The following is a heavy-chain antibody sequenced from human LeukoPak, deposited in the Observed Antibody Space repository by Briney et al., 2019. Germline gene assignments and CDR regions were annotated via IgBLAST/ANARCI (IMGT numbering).Heavy chain of an antibody. CDR1: GFIFSNYA. V-gene: IGHV3-23*01. J-gene: IGHJ5*01. D-gene: IGHD6-13*01. CDR3: AKQSSPTYSSSWFDY. CDR2: IGGSGGNI. Sequence: GGSLRLSCAASGFIFSNYAMGWDRQAPGKGLEWVSGIGGSGGNIYYADSVKGRFTSSRDNSKNTLYLQMNSLRAEVTAVYYCAKQSSPTYSSSWFDYWGQGTLVTVSS.